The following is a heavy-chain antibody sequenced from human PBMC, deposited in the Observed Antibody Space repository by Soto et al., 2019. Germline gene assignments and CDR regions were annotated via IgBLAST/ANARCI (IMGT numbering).Heavy chain of an antibody. J-gene: IGHJ5*02. CDR1: GYALIIFA. CDR2: INTANSNT. D-gene: IGHD6-13*01. CDR3: AKEWSNLGSNWYDSKSPFDR. V-gene: IGHV1-3*04. Sequence: ASVKISCKASGYALIIFAMHWVRQAPGQSPEWMGWINTANSNTKSADKFQGRVSLTRDTSASTVYMELSSLRSDDTAVYFCAKEWSNLGSNWYDSKSPFDRWGQGTLVTVSS.